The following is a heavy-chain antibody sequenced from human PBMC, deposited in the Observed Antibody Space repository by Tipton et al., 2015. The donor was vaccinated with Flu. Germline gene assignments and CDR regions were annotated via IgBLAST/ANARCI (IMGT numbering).Heavy chain of an antibody. CDR1: GGSISSSSYY. J-gene: IGHJ3*02. D-gene: IGHD3-10*01. CDR2: IYYSGST. Sequence: LRLSCTVFGGSISSSSYYWGWIRQPPGKGLEWIGSIYYSGSTYYNPSLKSRVTISVDTSKNQFSLKLSSVTAADTAVYYCARGRGRITMVRGVKGAFDIWGQGTMVTVSS. V-gene: IGHV4-39*07. CDR3: ARGRGRITMVRGVKGAFDI.